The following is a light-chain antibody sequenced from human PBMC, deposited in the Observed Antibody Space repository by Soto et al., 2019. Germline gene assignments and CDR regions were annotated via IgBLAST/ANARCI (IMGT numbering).Light chain of an antibody. J-gene: IGKJ2*01. CDR1: QSVISTY. CDR3: QQYETSPPMYT. CDR2: DAS. Sequence: EIGLTQSPGTLSLSPGERATLSCRTSQSVISTYLAWYQQKPGQAPRLLIYDASRRATGIPDRFSGSGSGTDFTLTISRLEPEDCAVYYCQQYETSPPMYTFGQGTKLEIK. V-gene: IGKV3-20*01.